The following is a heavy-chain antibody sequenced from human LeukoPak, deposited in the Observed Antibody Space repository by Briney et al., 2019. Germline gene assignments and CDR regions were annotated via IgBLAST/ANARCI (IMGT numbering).Heavy chain of an antibody. CDR3: AKLRRGSGSLNPYYYYYYGMDV. CDR2: IYYSGST. CDR1: GGSISSYY. V-gene: IGHV4-59*08. Sequence: SETLSLTCTVSGGSISSYYWSWIRQPPGKGLEWIGYIYYSGSTNYNPSPKSRVTISVDTSKNQFSLKLSSATAADTAVYYCAKLRRGSGSLNPYYYYYYGMDVWGQGTTVTVSS. D-gene: IGHD3-10*01. J-gene: IGHJ6*02.